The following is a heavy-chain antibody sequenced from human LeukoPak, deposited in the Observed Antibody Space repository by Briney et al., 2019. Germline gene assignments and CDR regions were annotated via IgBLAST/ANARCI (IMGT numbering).Heavy chain of an antibody. J-gene: IGHJ4*02. CDR2: ISYDGSNK. V-gene: IGHV3-30*18. D-gene: IGHD6-19*01. Sequence: GGSLRLSCAASGFSFGGYGIHWVRQAPGKGLEWVAVISYDGSNKYYADSVKGRFTISRDNSKNTLYLQINSLGAEDTAVYYCAKEYASGWVDYWGQGTLVTVSS. CDR3: AKEYASGWVDY. CDR1: GFSFGGYG.